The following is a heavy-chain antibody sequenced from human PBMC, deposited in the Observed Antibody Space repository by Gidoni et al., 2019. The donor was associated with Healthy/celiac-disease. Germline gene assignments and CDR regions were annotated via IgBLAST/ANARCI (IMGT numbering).Heavy chain of an antibody. CDR2: INPSGGST. J-gene: IGHJ4*02. D-gene: IGHD2-2*01. CDR3: ARDPNIVVVPAATNYFDY. V-gene: IGHV1-46*04. Sequence: QVQLVQSGAEVKKPGASVKVSCKASGYTFTSYYMHWVRQAPGQGLEWIGIINPSGGSTSYAQKLQGRVTMTRDTSTSTVYMELSSLRSEDTAVYYCARDPNIVVVPAATNYFDYWGQGTLVTVSS. CDR1: GYTFTSYY.